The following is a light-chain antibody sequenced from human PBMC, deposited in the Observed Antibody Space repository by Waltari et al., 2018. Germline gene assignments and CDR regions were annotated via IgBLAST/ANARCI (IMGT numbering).Light chain of an antibody. V-gene: IGKV1-39*01. CDR3: QQRYTTPWT. J-gene: IGKJ1*01. Sequence: DIQMTQSPSSLSASVGDRVTITCRASQSITSFLNWYHHKPGKAPKLLIYAASSLSSGVPSRFSGSGSGTDFTLTISSLQPEDFATYYCQQRYTTPWTFGQGPKVEIK. CDR2: AAS. CDR1: QSITSF.